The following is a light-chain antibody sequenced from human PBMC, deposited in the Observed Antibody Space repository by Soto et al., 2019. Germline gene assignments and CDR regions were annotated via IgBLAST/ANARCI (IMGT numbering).Light chain of an antibody. J-gene: IGLJ2*01. V-gene: IGLV2-14*01. CDR1: SSDVGGYNY. Sequence: QPVLTQPASVSGSPGQSITISCTGTSSDVGGYNYVSWYQQHPGKAPKLMIYDVSNRPSGVSNRFSGSKSGNTASLTISGLQAEDEADYSCSSYTSSSTLGVFGGGTQLTVL. CDR2: DVS. CDR3: SSYTSSSTLGV.